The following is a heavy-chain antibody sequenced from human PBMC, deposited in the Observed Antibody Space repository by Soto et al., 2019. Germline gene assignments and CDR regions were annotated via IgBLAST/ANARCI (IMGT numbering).Heavy chain of an antibody. CDR2: IYYSGST. J-gene: IGHJ2*01. CDR1: GGSISSYY. V-gene: IGHV4-59*01. CDR3: ARRLMIVVPAASDYGVKKPYWYFDL. Sequence: QVQLQESGPGLVKPSETLSLTCTVSGGSISSYYWSWIRQPPGKGLEWIGYIYYSGSTNYNPSLKSRVNISVDTSKNQFSLKLSSVTAADTAVYYCARRLMIVVPAASDYGVKKPYWYFDLWGRGTLVTVSS. D-gene: IGHD2-2*01.